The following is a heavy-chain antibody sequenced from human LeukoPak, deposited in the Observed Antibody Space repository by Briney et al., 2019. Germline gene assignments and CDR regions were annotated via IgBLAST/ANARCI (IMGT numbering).Heavy chain of an antibody. Sequence: GGSLRLSCAASGFTFSSYWMSWVRQAPGTGLEWAANIKEDGSEKYYMDSVKGRFTISRDNAKNSLFLQMNSLGAEDTAVYYCARRHSSGWPTIDYWGQGTLVTVSS. J-gene: IGHJ4*02. CDR2: IKEDGSEK. D-gene: IGHD6-19*01. CDR1: GFTFSSYW. CDR3: ARRHSSGWPTIDY. V-gene: IGHV3-7*01.